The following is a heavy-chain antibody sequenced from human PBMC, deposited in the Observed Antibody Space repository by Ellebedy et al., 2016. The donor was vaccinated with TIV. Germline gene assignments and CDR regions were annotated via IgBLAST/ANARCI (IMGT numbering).Heavy chain of an antibody. D-gene: IGHD3-10*01. CDR2: INPKSGDT. V-gene: IGHV1-2*02. CDR3: ARAPWGSGRYYNDY. Sequence: ASVKVSCKASGYTFTGYFVHWVRQAPGQGLEWMGWINPKSGDTKYAQKFQGRVTMTRDTSISTAYMDLSSLKFDDTAVYYCARAPWGSGRYYNDYWGQGTLLTVSS. J-gene: IGHJ4*02. CDR1: GYTFTGYF.